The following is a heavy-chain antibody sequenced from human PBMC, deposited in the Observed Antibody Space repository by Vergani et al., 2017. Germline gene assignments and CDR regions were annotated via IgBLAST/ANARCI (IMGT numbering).Heavy chain of an antibody. CDR2: VFHFGTP. CDR3: VRDFHSRGPFDV. Sequence: QVQLQESGPGLLRPSETLSLTCRVSGVSITGGNYWGWVRPSPVSGLEWLGSVFHFGTPYYNPSLQSRATFSMDAKNHFSLTLTSVTAADTADYYCVRDFHSRGPFDVWGQGSLVTVSS. CDR1: GVSITGGNY. D-gene: IGHD3/OR15-3a*01. V-gene: IGHV4-38-2*02. J-gene: IGHJ4*02.